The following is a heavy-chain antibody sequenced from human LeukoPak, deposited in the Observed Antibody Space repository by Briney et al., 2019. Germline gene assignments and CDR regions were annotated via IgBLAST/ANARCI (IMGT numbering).Heavy chain of an antibody. D-gene: IGHD3-10*01. CDR3: AGQRMVRGVIIKDY. V-gene: IGHV4-61*02. Sequence: PSETLSLTCTVSGGSISSGSYYWIWIRQPAGKGLEWIGRIYTSGSTNHNPSLKSRVTISVDTSKNQFSLKLSSVTAADTAVYYCAGQRMVRGVIIKDYWGQGTLVTVSS. CDR2: IYTSGST. CDR1: GGSISSGSYY. J-gene: IGHJ4*02.